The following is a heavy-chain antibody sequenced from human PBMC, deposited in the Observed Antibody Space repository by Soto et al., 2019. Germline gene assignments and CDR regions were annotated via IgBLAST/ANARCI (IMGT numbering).Heavy chain of an antibody. J-gene: IGHJ6*03. D-gene: IGHD3-10*01. V-gene: IGHV3-74*01. CDR1: EFTFSGRS. CDR3: ARGWFGPDV. CDR2: IDKVGTDS. Sequence: EVQLVESGVGLVQPGGSLRLSCAASEFTFSGRSVHWVRQAPGKGLVWVSGIDKVGTDSTYADSVKGRFTSSRDNAKNTVYLQLTSLRVEDTAVYYCARGWFGPDVWGKGTTVTVSS.